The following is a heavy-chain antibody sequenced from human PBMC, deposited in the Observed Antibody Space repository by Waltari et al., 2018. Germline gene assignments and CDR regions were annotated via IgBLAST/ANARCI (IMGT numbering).Heavy chain of an antibody. CDR1: GGSISSSSYY. CDR3: ARHDDSDYYYYGMDV. CDR2: IYYSGST. Sequence: QLQLQESGPGLVKPSETLSLTCTVPGGSISSSSYYWGWIRQPPGKGLEWIGSIYYSGSTYYNPSLKSRVTISVDTSKNQFSLKLSSVTAADTAVYYCARHDDSDYYYYGMDVWGQGTTVTVSS. D-gene: IGHD1-1*01. J-gene: IGHJ6*02. V-gene: IGHV4-39*01.